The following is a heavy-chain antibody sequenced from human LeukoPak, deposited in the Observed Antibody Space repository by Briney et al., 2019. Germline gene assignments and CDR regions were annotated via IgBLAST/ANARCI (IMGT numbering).Heavy chain of an antibody. CDR1: GGSISSYY. CDR2: IYYSGST. J-gene: IGHJ5*02. CDR3: ARAYYYGSGSYNWFDP. V-gene: IGHV4-59*08. D-gene: IGHD3-10*01. Sequence: KTSETLSLTCTVSGGSISSYYWSWIRQPPGKGLEWIGYIYYSGSTNYNPSLKSRVTISVDTSKNQFSLKLSSVTAADTAVYYCARAYYYGSGSYNWFDPWGQGTLVTVSS.